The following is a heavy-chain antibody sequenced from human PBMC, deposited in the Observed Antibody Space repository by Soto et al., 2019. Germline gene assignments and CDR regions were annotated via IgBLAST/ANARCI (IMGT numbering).Heavy chain of an antibody. V-gene: IGHV3-48*02. CDR2: ITSSSTTI. Sequence: PXVSLRLSCAASGFTFSIYIMNWVRQAPGKGLEWVSSITSSSTTIYYADSVKGRFTISRDNAKNSLYLQMNSLRDEDTAAYYCAVRDLFHWGQGTPVTVSS. J-gene: IGHJ4*02. CDR3: AVRDLFH. D-gene: IGHD2-21*01. CDR1: GFTFSIYI.